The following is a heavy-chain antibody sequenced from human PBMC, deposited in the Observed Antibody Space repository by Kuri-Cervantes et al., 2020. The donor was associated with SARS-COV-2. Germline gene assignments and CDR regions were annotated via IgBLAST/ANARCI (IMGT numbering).Heavy chain of an antibody. V-gene: IGHV3-30*02. D-gene: IGHD3-3*01. CDR3: ATGVNHGGLTIFGVVIPPFDH. J-gene: IGHJ4*02. CDR2: IRYDGSNK. Sequence: GGSLRLSCAASGFTFSSYGMHWVRQAPGKGLEWVAFIRYDGSNKYYADSVKGRFTISRDNAKNSLYLQMNSLRAEDTAVYYCATGVNHGGLTIFGVVIPPFDHWGQGTLVTVSS. CDR1: GFTFSSYG.